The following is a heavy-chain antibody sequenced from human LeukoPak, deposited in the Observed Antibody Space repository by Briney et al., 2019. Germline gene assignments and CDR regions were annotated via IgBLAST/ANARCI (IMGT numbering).Heavy chain of an antibody. Sequence: SETLSLTCAVYGGSLSGYYWSWIRQPPGKGLEWIGEINHSGSTNYNPSLKSRVTISVDTSKNQFSLKLSSVTAADTAVYYCARPYSSSSAWAKDVSGKGTTVTVSS. J-gene: IGHJ6*04. V-gene: IGHV4-34*01. CDR1: GGSLSGYY. D-gene: IGHD6-6*01. CDR3: ARPYSSSSAWAKDV. CDR2: INHSGST.